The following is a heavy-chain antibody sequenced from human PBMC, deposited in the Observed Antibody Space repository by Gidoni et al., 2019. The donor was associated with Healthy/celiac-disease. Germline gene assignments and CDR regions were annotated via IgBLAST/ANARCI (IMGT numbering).Heavy chain of an antibody. J-gene: IGHJ4*02. CDR2: ISSSSSTI. Sequence: EVQLVESGGVLVQPGGSLRLACAASGFTFRSYSMNWVRQAPGKGLEWVSYISSSSSTIYYADSVKGRFTIYRDKAKNSLYLQMNSLRDEDTAVYYCALVPRWEAAAGTGGYWGQGTLVTVSS. CDR3: ALVPRWEAAAGTGGY. D-gene: IGHD6-13*01. CDR1: GFTFRSYS. V-gene: IGHV3-48*02.